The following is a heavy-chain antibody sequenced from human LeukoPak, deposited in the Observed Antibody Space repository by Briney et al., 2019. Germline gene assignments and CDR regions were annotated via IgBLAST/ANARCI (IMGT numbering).Heavy chain of an antibody. CDR2: IIPIFGTA. CDR1: GGTFSSYA. J-gene: IGHJ3*02. CDR3: ASLGEIGYYGSGSPVGAFDI. Sequence: SVKVSCKVSGGTFSSYAISWVRQAPGQGLEWMGRIIPIFGTANYAQKFQGRVTITTDESTSTAYMELSSLRSEDTAVYYCASLGEIGYYGSGSPVGAFDIWGQGTMVTVSS. D-gene: IGHD3-10*01. V-gene: IGHV1-69*05.